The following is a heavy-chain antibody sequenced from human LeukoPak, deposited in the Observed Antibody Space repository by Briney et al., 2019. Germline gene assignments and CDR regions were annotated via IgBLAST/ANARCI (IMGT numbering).Heavy chain of an antibody. J-gene: IGHJ3*02. Sequence: ASVKVSCKASGYTFTGYYMHWVRQAPGQGLEWMGWINPNSGGTNYAQKLQGRVTMTTDTSTSTAYMELRSLRSDDTAVYYCARGLGFGGRLDIWGQGTMVTVSS. CDR3: ARGLGFGGRLDI. V-gene: IGHV1-2*02. CDR1: GYTFTGYY. D-gene: IGHD3-10*01. CDR2: INPNSGGT.